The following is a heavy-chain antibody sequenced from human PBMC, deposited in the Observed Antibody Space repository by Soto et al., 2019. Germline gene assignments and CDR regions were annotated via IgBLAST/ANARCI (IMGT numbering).Heavy chain of an antibody. Sequence: SETLSLTCTVSGYSINSDDYWGWIRQPPGKGLEWIASIYHSVSTFYNPSLRSRVTISIDTSKNQFYLKLSSVTAADTAVYYCARDWGGPGPFDYWGQGTLVTVSS. V-gene: IGHV4-38-2*02. J-gene: IGHJ4*02. CDR1: GYSINSDDY. CDR2: IYHSVST. D-gene: IGHD3-16*01. CDR3: ARDWGGPGPFDY.